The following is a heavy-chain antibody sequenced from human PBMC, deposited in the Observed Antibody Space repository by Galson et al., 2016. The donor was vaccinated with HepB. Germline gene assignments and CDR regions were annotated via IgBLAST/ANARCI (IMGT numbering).Heavy chain of an antibody. V-gene: IGHV4-61*02. Sequence: TLSLTCTVSGDSITAKTYAWSWIRQSAGKGLEWIGRVQTSGSTTYNPSLKSRVTFSVDTSKNQFSLRLTSVTAADTAMYYCARFLYSSWFDPWGQGTLVTVSS. CDR3: ARFLYSSWFDP. D-gene: IGHD5-18*01. J-gene: IGHJ5*02. CDR2: VQTSGST. CDR1: GDSITAKTYA.